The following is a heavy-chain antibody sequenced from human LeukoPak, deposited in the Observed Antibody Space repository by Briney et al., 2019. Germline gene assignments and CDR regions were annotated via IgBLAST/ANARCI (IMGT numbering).Heavy chain of an antibody. V-gene: IGHV3-21*01. CDR2: ISDSGSSTYI. D-gene: IGHD3-10*01. J-gene: IGHJ6*02. Sequence: GGSLRLSCPASTFTLSSYNMNWVRQAPGKGLEWLSSISDSGSSTYINYEDSVKGRFTISRDKATNSLFLQMDSLRAEDTAVYYCASDIKFGQLDYYYYGMDVWGQGTAVTVSS. CDR1: TFTLSSYN. CDR3: ASDIKFGQLDYYYYGMDV.